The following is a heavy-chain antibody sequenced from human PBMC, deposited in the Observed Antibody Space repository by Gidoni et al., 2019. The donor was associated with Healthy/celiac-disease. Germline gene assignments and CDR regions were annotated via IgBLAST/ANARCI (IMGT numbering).Heavy chain of an antibody. Sequence: EVQLVQSGAEVKKPGESLKISCKGSGYSFTSYWIGWVRQMPGKGLEWMGIIYPGDSDTRYSPSFQGQVTISADKSISTAYLQWSSLKASDTAMYYCARRGEPYYDSSGYYMDDAFDIWGQGTMVTVSS. CDR1: GYSFTSYW. CDR2: IYPGDSDT. V-gene: IGHV5-51*01. J-gene: IGHJ3*02. D-gene: IGHD3-22*01. CDR3: ARRGEPYYDSSGYYMDDAFDI.